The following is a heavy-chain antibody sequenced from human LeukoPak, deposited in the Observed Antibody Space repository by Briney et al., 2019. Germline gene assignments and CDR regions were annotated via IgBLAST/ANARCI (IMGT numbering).Heavy chain of an antibody. V-gene: IGHV3-48*03. D-gene: IGHD3-10*02. J-gene: IGHJ6*04. CDR1: GFSFSSYA. CDR3: AELGITMIGGV. CDR2: ISSSGSTI. Sequence: GGSLRLSCATSGFSFSSYAMSWVRQTPGKGLEWVSYISSSGSTIYYADSVKGRFTISRDNAKNSLYLQMNSLRAEDTAVYYCAELGITMIGGVWGKGTTVTISS.